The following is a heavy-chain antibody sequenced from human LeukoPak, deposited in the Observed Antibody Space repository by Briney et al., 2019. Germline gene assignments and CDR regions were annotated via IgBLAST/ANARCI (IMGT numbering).Heavy chain of an antibody. J-gene: IGHJ6*03. CDR3: AKDPSSWNNYYYCMDV. D-gene: IGHD6-13*01. CDR2: IRYDGSNK. Sequence: GGSLRLSCAASGFTFSSFGMHWVRQAPGKGLEWVAFIRYDGSNKYYADSVKGRFTISRDNSKNTLYLQMNSLRPEDTAVYSCAKDPSSWNNYYYCMDVWGKGTTVTVSS. V-gene: IGHV3-30*02. CDR1: GFTFSSFG.